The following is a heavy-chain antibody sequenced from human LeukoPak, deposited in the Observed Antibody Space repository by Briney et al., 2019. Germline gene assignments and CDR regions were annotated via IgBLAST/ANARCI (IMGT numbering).Heavy chain of an antibody. D-gene: IGHD1-26*01. Sequence: GGSLRLSCAASGFTFSSYAMSWVRQAPGKGLEWVSAISGSGGSTYYADSVKGRFTISRDNSKNTLYLQMNSLRAEDTAVYYCAKDIGGIVGATGNYWGQGTLVTVSS. CDR2: ISGSGGST. CDR1: GFTFSSYA. V-gene: IGHV3-23*01. J-gene: IGHJ4*02. CDR3: AKDIGGIVGATGNY.